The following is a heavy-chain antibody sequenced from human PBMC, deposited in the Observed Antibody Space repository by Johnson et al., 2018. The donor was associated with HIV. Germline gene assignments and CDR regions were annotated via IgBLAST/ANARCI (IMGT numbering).Heavy chain of an antibody. CDR3: ARSLSSSWYEGAFDI. CDR2: IGTAGDT. Sequence: VLLVESGGGVVQPGRSLRLSCAASGFTFSSYDMHWVRQATGKGLEWVSAIGTAGDTYYPGSVKGRFTISRENAKNSLYLQMNSLRAGDTAVYYCARSLSSSWYEGAFDIWGQGTMVTVSS. J-gene: IGHJ3*02. V-gene: IGHV3-13*01. CDR1: GFTFSSYD. D-gene: IGHD6-13*01.